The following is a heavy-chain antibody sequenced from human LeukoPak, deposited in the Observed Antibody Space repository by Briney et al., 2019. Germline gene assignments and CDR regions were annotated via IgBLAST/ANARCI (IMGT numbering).Heavy chain of an antibody. V-gene: IGHV3-7*03. CDR1: GFTFSSYW. CDR3: ARIIWPDIVVVPALLKLYYFDY. D-gene: IGHD2-2*01. Sequence: GGSLRLSCAASGFTFSSYWMSWVRQAPGKGLEWVANIKQDGSEKYYVDSVKGRFTISRDNAKNSLYLQMNSLRAEDTAVYYCARIIWPDIVVVPALLKLYYFDYWGQGTLVTVSS. J-gene: IGHJ4*02. CDR2: IKQDGSEK.